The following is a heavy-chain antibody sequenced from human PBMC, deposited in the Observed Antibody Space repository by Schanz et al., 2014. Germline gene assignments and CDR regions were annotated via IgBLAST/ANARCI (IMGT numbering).Heavy chain of an antibody. CDR2: ISSGGRNI. J-gene: IGHJ4*02. D-gene: IGHD3-10*01. CDR1: GFTFSSYA. Sequence: EVQLLESGGGLVQPGGSLRLSCVASGFTFSSYAMSWVRQAPGKGLEWVSSISSGGRNISYADSLKGRFTISRDNAKNSLYLQMNNLRAEDTAVYYCAKDLHSNSGNYYSYYFDSWGPGALVTVSS. CDR3: AKDLHSNSGNYYSYYFDS. V-gene: IGHV3-23*01.